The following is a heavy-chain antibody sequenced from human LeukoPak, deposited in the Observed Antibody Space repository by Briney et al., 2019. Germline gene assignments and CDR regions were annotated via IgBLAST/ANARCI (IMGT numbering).Heavy chain of an antibody. CDR1: GFTFSSYA. Sequence: GGSLRLSCAASGFTFSSYAMRWVRRAPGKGLEWVSAISASGGSTFYVDSVKGRFTISRDNSRNTLYLQMNSLRAEDTAVYYCAKGGPDGTDYIDYWGQGTLVTVSS. CDR2: ISASGGST. V-gene: IGHV3-23*01. D-gene: IGHD2-8*02. J-gene: IGHJ4*02. CDR3: AKGGPDGTDYIDY.